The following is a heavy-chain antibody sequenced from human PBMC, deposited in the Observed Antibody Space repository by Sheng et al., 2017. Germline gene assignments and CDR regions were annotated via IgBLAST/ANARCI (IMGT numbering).Heavy chain of an antibody. J-gene: IGHJ3*02. V-gene: IGHV1-18*01. CDR1: GYTFTSYG. CDR2: ISAYNGNT. Sequence: QVQLVQSGAEVKKPGASVKVSCKASGYTFTSYGISWVRQAPGQGLEWMGWISAYNGNTNYAQKLQGRVTMTTDTSTSTAYMELRSLRSDDTAVYYCARGTLRWPTPLMGVAFDIWGQGTMVTVSS. D-gene: IGHD4-17*01. CDR3: ARGTLRWPTPLMGVAFDI.